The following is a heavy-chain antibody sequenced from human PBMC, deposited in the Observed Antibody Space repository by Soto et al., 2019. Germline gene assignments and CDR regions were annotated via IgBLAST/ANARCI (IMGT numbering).Heavy chain of an antibody. D-gene: IGHD6-6*01. CDR3: ARDIAARAGSDYYYYGMDV. V-gene: IGHV4-30-4*01. Sequence: PSETLSLTCTVSGGSISSGDYDWTWIRQPPGKGLEWIGYIYYTGNTYYNPSLKSRVSISVDTSKNQFSLTLSSVAAADSAIYFCARDIAARAGSDYYYYGMDVWGLVTTVTVSS. CDR1: GGSISSGDYD. J-gene: IGHJ6*02. CDR2: IYYTGNT.